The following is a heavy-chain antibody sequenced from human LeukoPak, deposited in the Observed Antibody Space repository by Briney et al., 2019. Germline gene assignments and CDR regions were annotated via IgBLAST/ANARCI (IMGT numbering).Heavy chain of an antibody. V-gene: IGHV4-4*07. CDR3: ARYSSSSSFAC. J-gene: IGHJ4*02. CDR1: GASFTSYY. D-gene: IGHD6-13*01. Sequence: AETLSLTCRVSGASFTSYYRSWVRQAAGKGLEWIGRIYTSASTDYNPSLTSPVTMSVDTSKHPSSLKLNSVTAADTAVYYCARYSSSSSFACWGQGTLVTVPS. CDR2: IYTSAST.